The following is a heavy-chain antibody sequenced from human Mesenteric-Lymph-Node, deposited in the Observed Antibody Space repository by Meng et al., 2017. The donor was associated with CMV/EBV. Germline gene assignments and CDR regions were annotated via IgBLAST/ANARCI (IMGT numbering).Heavy chain of an antibody. CDR1: GDSIRSYY. D-gene: IGHD2-2*01. CDR3: ARGRVGPSSTSNWFDP. J-gene: IGHJ5*02. V-gene: IGHV4-59*01. CDR2: IHYSGNT. Sequence: SETLSLTCSVSGDSIRSYYWTWIRQPPGKGLEWIGYIHYSGNTNYNPSLKSRVTISVDTSKNQFSLELTSVTAADTAVYYCARGRVGPSSTSNWFDPWGQGTLVTVSS.